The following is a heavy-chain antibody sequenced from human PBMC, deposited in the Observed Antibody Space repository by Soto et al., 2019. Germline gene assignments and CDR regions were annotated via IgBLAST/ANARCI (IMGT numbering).Heavy chain of an antibody. Sequence: GGSLRLSCTASGFTFSSYEMNWVRQAPGKGLEWVSYISSSGSTIYYADSVKGRFTISRDNAKNSLYLQMNSLRAEDTAVYYCASRGVYSYAARDYYYYYGMDVWGQGTTVTVSS. D-gene: IGHD5-18*01. CDR1: GFTFSSYE. CDR2: ISSSGSTI. J-gene: IGHJ6*02. CDR3: ASRGVYSYAARDYYYYYGMDV. V-gene: IGHV3-48*03.